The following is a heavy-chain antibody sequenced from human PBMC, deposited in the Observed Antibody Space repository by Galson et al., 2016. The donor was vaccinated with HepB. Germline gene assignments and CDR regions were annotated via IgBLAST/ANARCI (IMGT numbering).Heavy chain of an antibody. CDR1: GFTFNNYG. V-gene: IGHV3-48*01. D-gene: IGHD1-1*01. J-gene: IGHJ4*02. Sequence: LRLSCAASGFTFNNYGMNWVRQAPGKGLEWVSYISSSGIIRYYADSVKGRFTISRDNAKNSLYLQMNSLRAEDTAVYYCARGRLEKIDYWGQGTLVTVSS. CDR2: ISSSGIIR. CDR3: ARGRLEKIDY.